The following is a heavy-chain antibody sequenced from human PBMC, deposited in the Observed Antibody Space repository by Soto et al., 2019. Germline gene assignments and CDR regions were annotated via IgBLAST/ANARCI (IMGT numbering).Heavy chain of an antibody. Sequence: GGSLRLSCAASGFTFSSYSMNWVRQAPGKGLEWVSSISSSSSYIYYADSVKGPFTISRDNAKNSLYLQMNSLRAEDTAVYYCASGSGPAVYMDVWGKGTTVTVSS. D-gene: IGHD2-2*01. V-gene: IGHV3-21*01. CDR3: ASGSGPAVYMDV. CDR1: GFTFSSYS. J-gene: IGHJ6*03. CDR2: ISSSSSYI.